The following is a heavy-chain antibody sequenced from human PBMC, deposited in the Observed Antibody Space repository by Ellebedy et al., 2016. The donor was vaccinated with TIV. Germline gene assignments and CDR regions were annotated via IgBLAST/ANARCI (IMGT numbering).Heavy chain of an antibody. V-gene: IGHV3-23*01. D-gene: IGHD6-19*01. CDR2: ISGSGDST. J-gene: IGHJ4*02. Sequence: PGGSLRLSCAASGFTFSIYAMSWVRQAPGKGLEWVSLISGSGDSTYYADSVKGRFTISRDNSKNTLYVQMNSLRAEDTAVYYCARESRSSSGYWGQGTLVTVSS. CDR3: ARESRSSSGY. CDR1: GFTFSIYA.